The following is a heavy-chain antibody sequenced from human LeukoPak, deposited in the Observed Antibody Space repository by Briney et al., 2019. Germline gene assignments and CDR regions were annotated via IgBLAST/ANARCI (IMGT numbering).Heavy chain of an antibody. V-gene: IGHV4-30-4*01. D-gene: IGHD3-10*01. CDR1: GGSISSGDYY. J-gene: IGHJ4*02. CDR2: IYYSGST. Sequence: KPSETLSLTCTVSGGSISSGDYYWSWIRQPPGKGLEWIGYIYYSGSTYYNPSLKSRVNISVDTSKNQFSLKLTSVTAANTAVYYCARAPLYYYGSYRFDYWGQGTLVTVSS. CDR3: ARAPLYYYGSYRFDY.